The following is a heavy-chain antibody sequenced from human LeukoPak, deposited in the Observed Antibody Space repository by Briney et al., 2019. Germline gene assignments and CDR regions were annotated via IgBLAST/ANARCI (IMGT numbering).Heavy chain of an antibody. V-gene: IGHV4-39*01. CDR1: GGSISGSSYY. CDR2: IHYTGSS. Sequence: SETLSLTCTVSGGSISGSSYYWGWIRQPPGKGLEWIGSIHYTGSSSYNPSLKSRVTISVDTSKNQFSLRLTSVIAADTAVYYCARMSRLDYWGQGTLVTVSS. J-gene: IGHJ4*02. CDR3: ARMSRLDY.